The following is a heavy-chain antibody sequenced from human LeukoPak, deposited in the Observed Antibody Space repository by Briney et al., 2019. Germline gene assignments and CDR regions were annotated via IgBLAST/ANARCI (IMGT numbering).Heavy chain of an antibody. V-gene: IGHV3-23*01. D-gene: IGHD2-8*01. CDR1: GFIFSSYA. J-gene: IGHJ4*01. Sequence: PGGSLRLSCAASGFIFSSYAMSWVRQAPGKGLEWVSTISGSGGSTYYADSVKGRFTISRGNSKNTVYLQMNSLRAEDTAVYYCAKDRACINGVLHGGFDYWGQGTLGTGS. CDR3: AKDRACINGVLHGGFDY. CDR2: ISGSGGST.